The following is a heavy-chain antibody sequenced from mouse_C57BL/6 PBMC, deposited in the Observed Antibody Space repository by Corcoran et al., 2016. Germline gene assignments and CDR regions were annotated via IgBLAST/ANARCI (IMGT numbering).Heavy chain of an antibody. CDR1: GYTFTTYG. Sequence: QNQLVQSGPELKKPGETVKISCKASGYTFTTYGMRWVKQAPGKGLKWMGWINTYSGVPTYADDFKGRFAFSLETSASTAYLQINNLKNEDTATYFCARSSEGYDYDLLSAMDYWGQGTSVTVSS. V-gene: IGHV9-3*01. CDR2: INTYSGVP. D-gene: IGHD2-4*01. CDR3: ARSSEGYDYDLLSAMDY. J-gene: IGHJ4*01.